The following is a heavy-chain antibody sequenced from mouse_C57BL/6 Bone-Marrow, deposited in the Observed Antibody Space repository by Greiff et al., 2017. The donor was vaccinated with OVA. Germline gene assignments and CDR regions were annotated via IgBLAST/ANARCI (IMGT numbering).Heavy chain of an antibody. CDR1: GYTFTSYW. D-gene: IGHD1-1*01. Sequence: DVQLQPSWTVLASPGASVTMSCKTSGYTFTSYWMHWVKQRPGQGLEWIGAIYPGNSDTSYNQQFKGKAKLTAVTSASTAYMELSRLTNEDSAVYYCTRSDYYGRSSWFAYWGQGTLVTVSA. J-gene: IGHJ3*01. CDR3: TRSDYYGRSSWFAY. CDR2: IYPGNSDT. V-gene: IGHV1-5*01.